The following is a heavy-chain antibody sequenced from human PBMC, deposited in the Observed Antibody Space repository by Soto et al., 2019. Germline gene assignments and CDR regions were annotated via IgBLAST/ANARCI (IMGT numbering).Heavy chain of an antibody. J-gene: IGHJ3*02. CDR1: GFTFSSYW. D-gene: IGHD3-22*01. V-gene: IGHV3-74*01. CDR2: INSDGSST. Sequence: GSLRLSCAASGFTFSSYWMHWVRQAPGKGLVWVSRINSDGSSTSYADSVKGRSTISRDNAKNTLYLQMNSLRAEDTAVYYCARAGFFDSSGPHDAFDIWGQGTMVTVSS. CDR3: ARAGFFDSSGPHDAFDI.